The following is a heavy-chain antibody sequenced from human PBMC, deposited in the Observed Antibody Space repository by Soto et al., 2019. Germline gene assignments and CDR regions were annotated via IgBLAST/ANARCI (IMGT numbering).Heavy chain of an antibody. CDR2: ISYDGSNK. J-gene: IGHJ6*02. V-gene: IGHV3-30*03. CDR3: YSSSWSPPRYYYGMDV. D-gene: IGHD6-13*01. Sequence: GGSLRRSCAASGFTFSSYGMHWVRQAPGKGLEWVAVISYDGSNKYYADSVKGRFTISRDNSKNTLYLQMNSLRAEDTAVYYCYSSSWSPPRYYYGMDVWGQGTTVTVSS. CDR1: GFTFSSYG.